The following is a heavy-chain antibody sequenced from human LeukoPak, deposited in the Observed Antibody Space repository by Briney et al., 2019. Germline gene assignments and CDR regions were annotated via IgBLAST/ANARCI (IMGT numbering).Heavy chain of an antibody. D-gene: IGHD2-15*01. J-gene: IGHJ4*02. V-gene: IGHV5-51*01. CDR2: LYPGDSDT. CDR1: GYRFTSYW. CDR3: ARPGYCSGSSCYDVVDY. Sequence: GESLKISFKGSGYRFTSYWIGWVRQMPGKGLEWMGILYPGDSDTRYSPSFQGQVTISADKSISTAYLQWSSLKASDTAMYYCARPGYCSGSSCYDVVDYWGQGTLVTVSS.